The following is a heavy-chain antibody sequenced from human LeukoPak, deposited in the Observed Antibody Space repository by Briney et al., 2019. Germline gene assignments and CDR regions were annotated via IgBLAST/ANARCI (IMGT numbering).Heavy chain of an antibody. CDR2: INPNSGGT. V-gene: IGHV1-2*02. CDR3: ARGGVYYGDYLEPFDY. J-gene: IGHJ4*02. CDR1: GYTFTGYY. Sequence: VASVKVSCKASGYTFTGYYMHWVRQAPGQGLEWMGWINPNSGGTNYAQKFQGRVTMTRDTSISTAYMELSRLRSDDTAVYYCARGGVYYGDYLEPFDYWGQGTLVTVSS. D-gene: IGHD4-17*01.